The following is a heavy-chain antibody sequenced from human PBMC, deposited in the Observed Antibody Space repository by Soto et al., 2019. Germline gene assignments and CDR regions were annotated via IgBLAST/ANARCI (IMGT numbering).Heavy chain of an antibody. CDR1: GGSISSSSYF. Sequence: SETLSLTCTVSGGSISSSSYFWGWIRQPPGKGLEWIGIIYYSGSTYYNPSLRSRVTISVDTSKNQVSLRLTSVTAADTAVYYCARQPYDFWSGQSYYFDYWGQGTLVTVSS. V-gene: IGHV4-39*01. D-gene: IGHD3-3*01. J-gene: IGHJ4*02. CDR3: ARQPYDFWSGQSYYFDY. CDR2: IYYSGST.